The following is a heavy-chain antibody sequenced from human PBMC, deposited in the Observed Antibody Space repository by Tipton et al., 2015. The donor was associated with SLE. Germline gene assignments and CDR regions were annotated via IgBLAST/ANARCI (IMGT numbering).Heavy chain of an antibody. CDR3: ARHQSFRGGSYDFWSGLYHFDF. CDR2: IHHTGST. CDR1: GGSISSNHW. V-gene: IGHV4-4*02. J-gene: IGHJ4*02. D-gene: IGHD3-3*01. Sequence: TLSLTCAVSGGSISSNHWWSWVRQPPGKGLEWIGEIHHTGSTNYNPSIKSRVTISVDKSKSQFSLKLTSVTAADTAVYYCARHQSFRGGSYDFWSGLYHFDFWGRGTLVTVSS.